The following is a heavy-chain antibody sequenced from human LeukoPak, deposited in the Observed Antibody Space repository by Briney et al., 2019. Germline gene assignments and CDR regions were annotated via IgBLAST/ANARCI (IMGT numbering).Heavy chain of an antibody. CDR1: GFTFSSYA. Sequence: GGSLRLSCAASGFTFSSYAMHWVRQAPGKGLEWVAVIWYDGSNKYYADSVKGRFTISRDDSKNTLYLQMNSVRAEDTAVYYCARGPYDSSGYYYYYFDYWGQGTLVTVSS. J-gene: IGHJ4*02. D-gene: IGHD3-22*01. CDR3: ARGPYDSSGYYYYYFDY. CDR2: IWYDGSNK. V-gene: IGHV3-33*08.